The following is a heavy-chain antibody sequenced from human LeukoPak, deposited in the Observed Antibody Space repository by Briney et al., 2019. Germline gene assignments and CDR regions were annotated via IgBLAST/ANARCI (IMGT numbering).Heavy chain of an antibody. J-gene: IGHJ4*02. Sequence: SETLSLTCTVSGGSISSYYWSCIRQPAGKGLEWIGRIYTSGSTNYNPSLKSRVTMSVDTSKNQFSLKLSSVTAADTAVYYCARGGYSSSWYEGYFDYWGQGTLVTVSS. D-gene: IGHD6-13*01. CDR1: GGSISSYY. CDR2: IYTSGST. V-gene: IGHV4-4*07. CDR3: ARGGYSSSWYEGYFDY.